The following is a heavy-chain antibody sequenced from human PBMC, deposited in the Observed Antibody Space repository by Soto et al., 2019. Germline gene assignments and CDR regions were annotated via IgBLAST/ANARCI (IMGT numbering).Heavy chain of an antibody. CDR2: IYDGDSA. CDR3: ARAYYDTHGYSIDP. CDR1: GGSMNSYY. Sequence: QVQLQESGPGLVKPSETLSLTCTVSGGSMNSYYWSWIRQPPGKGLEWLGYIYDGDSANYNPSLKSRVIISVDMSKNQFYLRLTSVTAADTAVYYCARAYYDTHGYSIDPWGQGTLVTVSS. J-gene: IGHJ5*02. V-gene: IGHV4-59*01. D-gene: IGHD3-22*01.